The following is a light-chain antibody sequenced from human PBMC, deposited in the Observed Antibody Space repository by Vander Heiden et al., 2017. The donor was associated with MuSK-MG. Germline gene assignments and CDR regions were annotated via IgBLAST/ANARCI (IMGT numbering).Light chain of an antibody. CDR1: QSVSSN. CDR2: GAS. CDR3: QQVHNWPPT. V-gene: IGKV3-15*01. Sequence: EIVMTQSPATLSVSPGERATLSCRASQSVSSNLAWYQQKPGQAPRLLSYGASTRAAGIPVRVSDSGSGTEFTLTISSLQSEDFAVYYCQQVHNWPPTFGGGTKVEIK. J-gene: IGKJ4*01.